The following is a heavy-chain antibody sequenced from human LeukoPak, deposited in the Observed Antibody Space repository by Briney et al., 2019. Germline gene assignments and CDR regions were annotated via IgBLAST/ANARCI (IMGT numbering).Heavy chain of an antibody. Sequence: GRSLRLSCAASGFTFSSYAMHWVRQAPGKGLEWVAVISYDGSNKYYADSVKGRFTISRDNSKNTLYLQMNILRAEDTAVYYCARELLGITMVRGSQVFFNWFDPWGQGTLVTVSS. J-gene: IGHJ5*02. CDR1: GFTFSSYA. V-gene: IGHV3-30-3*01. CDR3: ARELLGITMVRGSQVFFNWFDP. CDR2: ISYDGSNK. D-gene: IGHD3-10*01.